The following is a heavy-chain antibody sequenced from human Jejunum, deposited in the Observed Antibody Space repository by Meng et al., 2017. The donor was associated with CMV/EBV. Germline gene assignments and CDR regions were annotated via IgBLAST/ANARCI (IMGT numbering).Heavy chain of an antibody. V-gene: IGHV3-23*01. CDR3: AKDRDQLLMSYLDH. Sequence: GFTFSSYTMCWVRQAPGKGLEWVSGLSGNSGATYYADSARGRFTISRDNSKNTLYLQMNSLRGEDTAVYYCAKDRDQLLMSYLDHWGQGTLVTVSS. CDR1: GFTFSSYT. D-gene: IGHD2-2*01. CDR2: LSGNSGAT. J-gene: IGHJ4*02.